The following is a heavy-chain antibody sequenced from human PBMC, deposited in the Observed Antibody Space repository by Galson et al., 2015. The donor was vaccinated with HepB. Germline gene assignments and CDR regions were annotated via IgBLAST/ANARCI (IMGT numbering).Heavy chain of an antibody. V-gene: IGHV3-74*01. CDR1: GLTFSSHW. CDR2: INSDGSST. Sequence: SLRLSCAASGLTFSSHWMHWVRQAPGKGLVWVSRINSDGSSTSYADFVKGRFTISRDNAKNTMYLQMNRLRAKDTDVYYCARDSGATAYYYYYYYMDVWGKGTTVTVSS. D-gene: IGHD1-26*01. J-gene: IGHJ6*03. CDR3: ARDSGATAYYYYYYYMDV.